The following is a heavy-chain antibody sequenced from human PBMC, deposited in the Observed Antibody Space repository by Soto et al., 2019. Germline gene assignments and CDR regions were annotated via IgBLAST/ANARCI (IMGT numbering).Heavy chain of an antibody. V-gene: IGHV4-34*01. D-gene: IGHD3-3*01. J-gene: IGHJ4*02. CDR2: INHSGST. CDR3: AGGRRYDFWSGYLVCDY. CDR1: GGSFSGYY. Sequence: SETLSLTCDVYGGSFSGYYWSWIRQPPGKGLEWLGEINHSGSTNYNPSLKSRVTISVDTSKNQFSLKLSPVTAADTAVYYCAGGRRYDFWSGYLVCDYWGWRTLLTVSS.